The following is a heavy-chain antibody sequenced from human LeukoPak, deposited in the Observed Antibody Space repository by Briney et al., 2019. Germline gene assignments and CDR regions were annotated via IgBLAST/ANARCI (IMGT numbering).Heavy chain of an antibody. CDR3: ARHAQGSSGYSYYFDY. V-gene: IGHV4-59*08. J-gene: IGHJ4*02. CDR2: IYYSGST. CDR1: GGSISPYY. Sequence: TSETLSLTCTVSGGSISPYYWSWIRQPPGKGLEWIGYIYYSGSTNYNPSLKSRVTISVDTSKNQFSLKLSSVTAADTAVYYCARHAQGSSGYSYYFDYWGQGTLVTVSS. D-gene: IGHD3-22*01.